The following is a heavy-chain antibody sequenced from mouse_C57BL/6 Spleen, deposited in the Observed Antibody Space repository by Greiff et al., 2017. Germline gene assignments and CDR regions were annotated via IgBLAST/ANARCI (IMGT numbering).Heavy chain of an antibody. D-gene: IGHD1-1*01. CDR1: GYTFTDYE. J-gene: IGHJ3*01. V-gene: IGHV1-15*01. Sequence: LVESGAELVRPGASVTLSCKASGYTFTDYEMHWVKQTPVHGLEWIGVIDPETGGTAYNQKFKGKAILTADKSSSTAYMELRSLTSEDSAVYYCTRSSYYYGSSSAWFAYWGQGTLVTVSA. CDR2: IDPETGGT. CDR3: TRSSYYYGSSSAWFAY.